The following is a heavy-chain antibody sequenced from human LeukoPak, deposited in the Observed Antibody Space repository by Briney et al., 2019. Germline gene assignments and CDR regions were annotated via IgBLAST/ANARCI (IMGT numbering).Heavy chain of an antibody. V-gene: IGHV3-48*04. D-gene: IGHD3-10*01. CDR1: GFTFSSYS. J-gene: IGHJ4*02. Sequence: PGGSLRLSCAASGFTFSSYSMNWLRQAPGKGLEWVSYISTSSSSIRYADSVKGRFTISRDNAKNSLYLQMNSLRADDTAVYFCTRGTPLDYWGQGALVTVSS. CDR3: TRGTPLDY. CDR2: ISTSSSSI.